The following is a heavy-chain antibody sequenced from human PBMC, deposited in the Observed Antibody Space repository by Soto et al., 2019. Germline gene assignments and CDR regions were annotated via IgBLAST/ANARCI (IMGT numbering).Heavy chain of an antibody. CDR2: ISSNGGST. J-gene: IGHJ3*02. V-gene: IGHV3-64*01. CDR3: AREGRSGSYYAFDI. D-gene: IGHD1-26*01. Sequence: GGSLRLSCAASGFTFSSYAMHWVRQAPGKGLEYVSAISSNGGSTYYANSVKARFTISRDNSKNTLYLQMGSLRAEDMAVYSCAREGRSGSYYAFDIWGQGTLVPVSS. CDR1: GFTFSSYA.